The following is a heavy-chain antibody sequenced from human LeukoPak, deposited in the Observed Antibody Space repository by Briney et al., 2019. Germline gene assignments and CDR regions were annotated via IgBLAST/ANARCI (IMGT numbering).Heavy chain of an antibody. J-gene: IGHJ4*02. D-gene: IGHD3-3*01. V-gene: IGHV4-30-4*08. CDR3: ARDVHTIFGVVMPSYYFDY. CDR2: IYYSGST. CDR1: GGSISSGGYY. Sequence: SQTLSLTCTVSGGSISSGGYYWSWIRQHPGKGLEWIGYIYYSGSTYYNPSLKSRVTISVDTSKNQFSLKLSSVTAADTAVYYCARDVHTIFGVVMPSYYFDYWGQGTLVTVSS.